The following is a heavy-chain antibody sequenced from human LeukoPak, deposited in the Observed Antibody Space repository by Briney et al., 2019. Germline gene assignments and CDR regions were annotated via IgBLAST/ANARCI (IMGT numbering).Heavy chain of an antibody. J-gene: IGHJ5*02. CDR2: ISNDGKYI. D-gene: IGHD2-8*02. CDR3: VKDAGTA. CDR1: GFTFSSYS. V-gene: IGHV3-21*01. Sequence: QPGGSLRLSCAASGFTFSSYSMNWVRQAPGKGLEWVSSISNDGKYIYYADSVKGRFTISRDNAKSSLYLQMNSLRAEDTALYYCVKDAGTAWGQGTLVTVSS.